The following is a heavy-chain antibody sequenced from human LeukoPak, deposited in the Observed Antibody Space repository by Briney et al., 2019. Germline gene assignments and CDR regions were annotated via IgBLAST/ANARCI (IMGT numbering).Heavy chain of an antibody. CDR1: GFTFTTYS. D-gene: IGHD3-10*01. J-gene: IGHJ3*02. Sequence: GGSLRLSCAASGFTFTTYSMNWVRQAPGKGLEWVSSISSSSRYIYYADSVKGRFTISRDNAKNSLYLQMNSLRAEDTAVYYCARSVVLLWFGELGAFDIWGQGTMVTVSS. CDR2: ISSSSRYI. V-gene: IGHV3-21*01. CDR3: ARSVVLLWFGELGAFDI.